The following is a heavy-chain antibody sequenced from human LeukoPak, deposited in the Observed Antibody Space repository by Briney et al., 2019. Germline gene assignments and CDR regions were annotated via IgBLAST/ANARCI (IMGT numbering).Heavy chain of an antibody. D-gene: IGHD2-15*01. J-gene: IGHJ4*02. CDR1: GFTFSNAW. V-gene: IGHV3-15*01. Sequence: AGGSLRLSCAASGFTFSNAWMSWVRQAPGKGLEWVGRIKSKTDGGTTDYAAPVKGRFTISRDDSKNTLYLQMNSLKTEDTAVYYCTTGGVVVVVAATLADYWGQGTLVTVSS. CDR2: IKSKTDGGTT. CDR3: TTGGVVVVVAATLADY.